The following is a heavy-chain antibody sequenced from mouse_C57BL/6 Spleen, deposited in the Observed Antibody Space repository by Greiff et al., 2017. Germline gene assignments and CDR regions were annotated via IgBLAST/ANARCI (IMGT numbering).Heavy chain of an antibody. CDR1: GYAFTNYL. D-gene: IGHD1-1*01. Sequence: QVQLQQSGAELVRPGTSVKVSCKASGYAFTNYLIEWVKQRPGQGLEWIGVINPGSGGTNYNEKFKGKATLTADKSSSTAYMQLSSLTSEDSAVYFGARFGDYYGSRGGDYWGQGTSVTVSS. CDR3: ARFGDYYGSRGGDY. CDR2: INPGSGGT. J-gene: IGHJ4*01. V-gene: IGHV1-54*01.